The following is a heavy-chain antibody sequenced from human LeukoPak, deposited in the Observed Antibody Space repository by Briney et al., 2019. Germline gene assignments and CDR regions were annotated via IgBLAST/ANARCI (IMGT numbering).Heavy chain of an antibody. J-gene: IGHJ4*02. Sequence: GESLKISCKGSGYSFTGYWIGWVRQMPGKGLEWMGIIYPGDSDTRYSPSFQGQVTISVDKSISTAYLQWSSLKASDTAMYYCARPVSSSLWSGYPYYFDYWGQGTLVTVSS. CDR1: GYSFTGYW. CDR2: IYPGDSDT. V-gene: IGHV5-51*01. D-gene: IGHD3-3*01. CDR3: ARPVSSSLWSGYPYYFDY.